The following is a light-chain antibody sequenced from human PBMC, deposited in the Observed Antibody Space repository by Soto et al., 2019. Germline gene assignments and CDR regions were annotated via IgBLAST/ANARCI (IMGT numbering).Light chain of an antibody. CDR3: AAWDDSLSGRV. CDR2: NNN. CDR1: SSTIGRNT. Sequence: QSVLAQQPSASGTPGQRVTISCSGSSSTIGRNTVNWYQQVPGTAPKLLIYNNNQRPSGVPDRFSGSKSGTSASLAISGLQTEDEADYYCAAWDDSLSGRVFGGGTKLTVL. J-gene: IGLJ3*02. V-gene: IGLV1-44*01.